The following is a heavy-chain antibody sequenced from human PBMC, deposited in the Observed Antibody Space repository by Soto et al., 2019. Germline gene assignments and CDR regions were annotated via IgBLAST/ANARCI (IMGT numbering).Heavy chain of an antibody. V-gene: IGHV3-23*01. CDR1: GFTFSSYA. D-gene: IGHD1-7*01. J-gene: IGHJ5*02. CDR2: ISGSGGST. CDR3: AKDPYNWNYVTWFDP. Sequence: GALRLSYAASGFTFSSYAMSWVRQAPGKGLEWVSAISGSGGSTYYADSVKGRFTISRDNSKNTLYLQMNSLRAEDTAVYYCAKDPYNWNYVTWFDPCGQGTLVTVSS.